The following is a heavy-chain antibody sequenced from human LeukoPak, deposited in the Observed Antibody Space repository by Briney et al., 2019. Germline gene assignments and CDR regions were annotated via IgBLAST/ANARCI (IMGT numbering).Heavy chain of an antibody. J-gene: IGHJ4*02. CDR2: INHSGST. V-gene: IGHV4-34*01. CDR3: ARGLSGSYYGGHYFDY. CDR1: GGSLSGYY. Sequence: PSETLSLTCAVYGGSLSGYYWSWIRQPPGKGLEWIGEINHSGSTNYNPSLKSRVTISVDTSKNQFSLKLSSVTAADTAVYYCARGLSGSYYGGHYFDYWGQGTLVTVSS. D-gene: IGHD1-26*01.